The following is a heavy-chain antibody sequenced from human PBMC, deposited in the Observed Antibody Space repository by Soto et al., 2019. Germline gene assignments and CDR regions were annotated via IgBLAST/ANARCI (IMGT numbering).Heavy chain of an antibody. Sequence: QVQLVQSGAEVKKPGASVKVSCKASGYTFTSYYMHWVRQAPGQGLEWMGIINPSGGSTSYAQKLQGRVTMTRDTSTSTVYMELSSLRSEDTAVYYCAREDSCSGGSCYSPYYYYGMDVWGQGTTVTVSS. V-gene: IGHV1-46*03. J-gene: IGHJ6*02. CDR3: AREDSCSGGSCYSPYYYYGMDV. D-gene: IGHD2-15*01. CDR1: GYTFTSYY. CDR2: INPSGGST.